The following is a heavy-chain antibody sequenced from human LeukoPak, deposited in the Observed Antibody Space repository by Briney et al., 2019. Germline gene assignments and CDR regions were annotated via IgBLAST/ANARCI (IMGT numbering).Heavy chain of an antibody. CDR2: IYYSGST. Sequence: SETLSLTCTVSVGSISSSSYYWGWIRQPPGKGLEWIGSIYYSGSTNYNPSLKSRVTISVDKSKNQFSLKLSSVTAADTAVYYCARSHSYGYYYYYYMDVWGKGTTVTVSS. J-gene: IGHJ6*03. V-gene: IGHV4-39*07. CDR1: VGSISSSSYY. D-gene: IGHD5-18*01. CDR3: ARSHSYGYYYYYYMDV.